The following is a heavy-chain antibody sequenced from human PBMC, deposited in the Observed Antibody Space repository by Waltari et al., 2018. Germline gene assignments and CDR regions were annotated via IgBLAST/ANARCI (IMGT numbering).Heavy chain of an antibody. V-gene: IGHV3-21*01. CDR2: ISVTTCNI. CDR3: ASSRGYSYFFDY. CDR1: GFTFSSYS. D-gene: IGHD5-18*01. J-gene: IGHJ4*02. Sequence: EVQLVESGGGLVKPGGSLRLSCAASGFTFSSYSMNWVRQAPGGGLGWVSSISVTTCNIYYRDSVKGRFTVSRDNAKNSLFLQMNSLRAEDTAVYYCASSRGYSYFFDYWGQGTLVTVSS.